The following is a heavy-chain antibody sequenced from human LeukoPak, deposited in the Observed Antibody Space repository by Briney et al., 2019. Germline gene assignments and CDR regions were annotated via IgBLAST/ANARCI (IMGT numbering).Heavy chain of an antibody. V-gene: IGHV1-18*01. CDR1: GYTFTNYG. Sequence: ASVKVSCKASGYTFTNYGISWVRQAPGQGLEWMGWISAYNGNTNYAQKLQGRVTTTTDTSTSTAYMELRSLRSEDTAVYYCATLGIAARQGGVDWGQGTLVTVSS. CDR3: ATLGIAARQGGVD. D-gene: IGHD6-6*01. CDR2: ISAYNGNT. J-gene: IGHJ4*02.